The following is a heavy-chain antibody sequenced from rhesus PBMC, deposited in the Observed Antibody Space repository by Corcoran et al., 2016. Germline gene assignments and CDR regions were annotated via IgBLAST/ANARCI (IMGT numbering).Heavy chain of an antibody. CDR1: GGSISSNYFY. J-gene: IGHJ4*01. D-gene: IGHD3-34*01. V-gene: IGHV4-122*02. CDR3: ARHGGGLLGLDY. Sequence: QVQLQESGPGLVKPSETLSLTCVVSGGSISSNYFYWNWIRQAPGKGLEGIGYMSYSGKTTNNPSLKRRVTISSDTSKNQFSLKLNSVTAADTAVYYCARHGGGLLGLDYWGQGVLVTVSS. CDR2: MSYSGKT.